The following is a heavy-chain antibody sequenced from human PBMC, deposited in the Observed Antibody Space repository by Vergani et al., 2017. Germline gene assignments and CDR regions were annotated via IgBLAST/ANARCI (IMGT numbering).Heavy chain of an antibody. V-gene: IGHV4-4*03. CDR1: GDSISSNNC. J-gene: IGHJ4*02. D-gene: IGHD2-2*02. CDR2: ICHTEDT. CDR3: ATIGYRRWGYYFDY. Sequence: QVQLQESGPGLVKPPGTLSLTCAVSGDSISSNNCWTGVRQPPGKGLEWIGEICHTEDTKYSPSLKSRVTVSVDESRNLFSLRLNSVTAADTDVYYCATIGYRRWGYYFDYWGQGILVTVSS.